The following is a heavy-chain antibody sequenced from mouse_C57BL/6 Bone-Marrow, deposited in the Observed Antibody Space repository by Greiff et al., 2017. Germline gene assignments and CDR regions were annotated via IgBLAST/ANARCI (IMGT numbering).Heavy chain of an antibody. D-gene: IGHD3-2*02. Sequence: QVQLQQSGAELVRPGASVKLSCKASGYTFTDYYINWVKQRPGQGLEWIARIYPGSGNTYYNEKFKGKATLTAEKSSSTAYMQLSSLTSEASAVYFCARQLRPYAMDYWGQGTSVTVSS. CDR3: ARQLRPYAMDY. V-gene: IGHV1-76*01. J-gene: IGHJ4*01. CDR2: IYPGSGNT. CDR1: GYTFTDYY.